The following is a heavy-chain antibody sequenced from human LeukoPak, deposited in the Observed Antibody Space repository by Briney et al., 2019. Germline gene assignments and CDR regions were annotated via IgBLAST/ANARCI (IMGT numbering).Heavy chain of an antibody. CDR2: IYHSGST. V-gene: IGHV4-30-2*01. Sequence: PSETLSLTCTVSGGSISSGGYYWSWIRQPPGKGLEWIGYIYHSGSTYYNPSLKSRVTISVDRSKNQFSLKLSSVTAADTAVYYCARSAYAIFRQWGQGTLVTVSS. CDR3: ARSAYAIFRQ. J-gene: IGHJ4*02. CDR1: GGSISSGGYY. D-gene: IGHD3-3*01.